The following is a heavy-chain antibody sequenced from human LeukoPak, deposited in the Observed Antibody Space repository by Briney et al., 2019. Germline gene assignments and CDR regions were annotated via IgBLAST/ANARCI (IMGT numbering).Heavy chain of an antibody. V-gene: IGHV3-33*01. CDR3: VRGYYAGRGHHFEY. D-gene: IGHD3-22*01. CDR1: GFTFSGYG. CDR2: IWSDGSNK. J-gene: IGHJ4*02. Sequence: GKSLRLSCATSGFTFSGYGMHWVRQAPGKGLEWVTVIWSDGSNKYYADSVKGRFTISRDNSKNTLYLQMNSLRAEDTAVYYCVRGYYAGRGHHFEYWGQGTLVTVSS.